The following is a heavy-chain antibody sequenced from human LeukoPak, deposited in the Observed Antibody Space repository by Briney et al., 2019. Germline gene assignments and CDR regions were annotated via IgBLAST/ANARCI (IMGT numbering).Heavy chain of an antibody. D-gene: IGHD3-10*01. CDR1: GFTFDDHA. CDR3: AKVRGVRGVIPWHAFDF. V-gene: IGHV3-9*01. Sequence: GRSLRLSCAVSGFTFDDHAMHWVRQAPGKGLEWVSGVSWNSGSVDYADSVKGRFTVSRDNAKSSLYLQMNSLRAEDTAFYYCAKVRGVRGVIPWHAFDFWGQGTMVTVSS. J-gene: IGHJ3*01. CDR2: VSWNSGSV.